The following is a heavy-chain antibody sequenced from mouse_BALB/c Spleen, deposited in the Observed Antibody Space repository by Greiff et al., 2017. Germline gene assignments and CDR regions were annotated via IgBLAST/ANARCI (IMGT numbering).Heavy chain of an antibody. Sequence: EVQLQESGPGLVKPSQSLSLTCTVTGYSITSDYAWNWIRQFPGNKLEWMGYISYSGSTSYNPSLKSRISITRDTSKNQFFLQLNSVTTEDTATYYCARWGYYGRGGKNAMDYWGQGTSVTVSS. CDR3: ARWGYYGRGGKNAMDY. V-gene: IGHV3-2*02. CDR2: ISYSGST. D-gene: IGHD1-1*01. CDR1: GYSITSDYA. J-gene: IGHJ4*01.